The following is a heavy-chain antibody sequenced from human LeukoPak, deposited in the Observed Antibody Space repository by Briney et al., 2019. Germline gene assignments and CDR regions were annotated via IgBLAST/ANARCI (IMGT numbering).Heavy chain of an antibody. J-gene: IGHJ4*02. CDR2: IWYDGSNK. CDR3: ARDKYSSSSYYFDY. V-gene: IGHV3-33*08. CDR1: GFTFSSSA. Sequence: PGGSLRLACAASGFTFSSSAMSWVRQAPGKGLEWVAVIWYDGSNKYYADSVKGRFTISRDNSKNTLYLQMNSLRAEDTAVYYCARDKYSSSSYYFDYWGQGTLVTVSS. D-gene: IGHD6-6*01.